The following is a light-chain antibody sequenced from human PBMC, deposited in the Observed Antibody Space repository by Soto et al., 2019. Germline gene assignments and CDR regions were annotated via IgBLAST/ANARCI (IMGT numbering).Light chain of an antibody. CDR2: AAS. CDR1: QSVSNNY. J-gene: IGKJ1*01. V-gene: IGKV3-20*01. Sequence: EIVLTQSPGTLSFSPGERATLSCRASQSVSNNYLSWYQHIPGQAPRVLIYAASNRATGIPDRFSCRASGTEFTLTISLLAPEDFGVYYCQQYGNSWSFGQGTKVEIK. CDR3: QQYGNSWS.